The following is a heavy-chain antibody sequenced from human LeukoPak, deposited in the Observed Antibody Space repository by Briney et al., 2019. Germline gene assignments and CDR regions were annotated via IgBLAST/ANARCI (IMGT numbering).Heavy chain of an antibody. CDR3: ARHDAGIAARPFDN. V-gene: IGHV4-59*08. D-gene: IGHD6-6*01. J-gene: IGHJ4*02. Sequence: PSETLSLTCTVSGGSISSHYWSWIRQPPGKGLEWIGYIYYSGSTNYNPSLKSRITISVDTSKNQFSLKLSSVTAADTAVYHCARHDAGIAARPFDNWGQGTLVTVSS. CDR1: GGSISSHY. CDR2: IYYSGST.